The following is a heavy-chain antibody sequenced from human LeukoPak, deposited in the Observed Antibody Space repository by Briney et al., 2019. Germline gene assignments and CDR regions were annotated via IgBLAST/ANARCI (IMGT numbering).Heavy chain of an antibody. J-gene: IGHJ6*03. D-gene: IGHD2-2*01. CDR2: INPNSGGT. V-gene: IGHV1-2*02. Sequence: ASVKVSCKASGYTFTGYYMHWVRQAPGQGLEWMGWINPNSGGTNYAQKFQGRVTMTRNTSISTAYTELSSLRSEDTAVYYCAIPAHNRRYYYYMDVWGKGTTVTVSS. CDR3: AIPAHNRRYYYYMDV. CDR1: GYTFTGYY.